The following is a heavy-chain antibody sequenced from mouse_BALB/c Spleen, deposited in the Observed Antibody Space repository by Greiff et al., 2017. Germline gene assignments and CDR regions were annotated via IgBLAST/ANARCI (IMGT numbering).Heavy chain of an antibody. CDR3: ARDGNYRGYAMDY. CDR1: GYSITSDYA. D-gene: IGHD2-1*01. J-gene: IGHJ4*01. CDR2: ISYSGST. V-gene: IGHV3-2*02. Sequence: EVKLMESGPGLVKPSQSLPLTCTVTGYSITSDYAWNWIRQFPGNKLEWMGYISYSGSTSYNPSLKSRISITRDTSKNQFFLKLNSVTTEDTATYYCARDGNYRGYAMDYRGQGTSVTVSS.